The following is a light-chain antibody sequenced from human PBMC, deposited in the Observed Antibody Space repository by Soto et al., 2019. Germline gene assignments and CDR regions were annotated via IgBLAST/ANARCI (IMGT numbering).Light chain of an antibody. Sequence: QSVLTQPASVSGSPGQSITISCTGTSSGVGGYNYVSWYQHHSGKAPKLIIYDVTNRPSGVSNPFSGSKSGNTASLTISGLQPEDEADYYCSSYTTSNTRQIVFGTGTKVTVL. CDR3: SSYTTSNTRQIV. V-gene: IGLV2-14*03. CDR1: SSGVGGYNY. J-gene: IGLJ1*01. CDR2: DVT.